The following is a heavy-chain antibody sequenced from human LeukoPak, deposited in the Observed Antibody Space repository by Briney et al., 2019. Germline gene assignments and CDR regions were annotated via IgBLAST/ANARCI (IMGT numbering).Heavy chain of an antibody. J-gene: IGHJ4*02. Sequence: GGSLRLSCTASGFTFSSYSMNWVRQTPGKGLEWVSYISSSSSTIYYADSVKGRFTISRDNAKNSLYLQMNSLRAEDTAVYYCARAPRSTSLPGYFDYWGQGTLVTVSS. CDR2: ISSSSSTI. V-gene: IGHV3-48*01. CDR1: GFTFSSYS. D-gene: IGHD2-2*01. CDR3: ARAPRSTSLPGYFDY.